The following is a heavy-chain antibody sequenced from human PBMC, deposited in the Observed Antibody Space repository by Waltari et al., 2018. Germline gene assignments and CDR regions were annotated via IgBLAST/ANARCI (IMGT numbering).Heavy chain of an antibody. D-gene: IGHD5-18*01. J-gene: IGHJ4*02. Sequence: QVQLQQWGAGLLKPSETLSLTCAVYGGSLSDYYWSWIRQPPGKGLEWIGEIHPKGRTNYRPSLKSRVCISLDTSKSQIFLNLNSVTAADTAVYYCARGLDTAKTGYWGQGTLVTVSS. CDR2: IHPKGRT. CDR1: GGSLSDYY. V-gene: IGHV4-34*02. CDR3: ARGLDTAKTGY.